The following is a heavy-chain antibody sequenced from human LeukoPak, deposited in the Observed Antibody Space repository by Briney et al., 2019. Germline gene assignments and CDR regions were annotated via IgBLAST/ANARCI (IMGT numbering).Heavy chain of an antibody. V-gene: IGHV1-46*01. Sequence: ASVKVSCKASGYTFTSYYMHWVRQAPGQGLEWMGIINPSGGSTSYAQKFQGRVTMTRDTSTSTVYMELSSLRSEDTTVYYCARSAGTGHFDYWGQGTLVTVSS. CDR3: ARSAGTGHFDY. D-gene: IGHD6-13*01. J-gene: IGHJ4*02. CDR1: GYTFTSYY. CDR2: INPSGGST.